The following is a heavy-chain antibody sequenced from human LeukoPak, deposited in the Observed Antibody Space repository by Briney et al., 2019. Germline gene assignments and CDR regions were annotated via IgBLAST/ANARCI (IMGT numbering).Heavy chain of an antibody. CDR1: GFTFSSYG. J-gene: IGHJ6*03. V-gene: IGHV3-33*01. D-gene: IGHD3-9*01. Sequence: PGGSLRLSCAASGFTFSSYGMHWVRQAPGKGLEWVAVIWYDGSNKYYADSVKGRFTISRDNSKNTLYLQMNSLRAEDTAVYYCAGEDFDWLHYYYYYYMDVWGKGTTVTVSS. CDR3: AGEDFDWLHYYYYYYMDV. CDR2: IWYDGSNK.